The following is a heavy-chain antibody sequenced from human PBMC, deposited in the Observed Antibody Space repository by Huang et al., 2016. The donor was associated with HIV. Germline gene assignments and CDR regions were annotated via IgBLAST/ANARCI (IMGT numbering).Heavy chain of an antibody. D-gene: IGHD3-3*01. CDR3: ARGVTIFGVVIISWFDP. CDR2: INPNSGGT. CDR1: GYTFTGYY. Sequence: QVQLVQSGAEVKKPGASVKVSCKASGYTFTGYYMHWVRQAPGQGLEWMGWINPNSGGTNYAQKFQGRVTMTRDTSISTAYMELSRLRSDDTAMYYCARGVTIFGVVIISWFDPWGQGTLVTVSS. J-gene: IGHJ5*02. V-gene: IGHV1-2*02.